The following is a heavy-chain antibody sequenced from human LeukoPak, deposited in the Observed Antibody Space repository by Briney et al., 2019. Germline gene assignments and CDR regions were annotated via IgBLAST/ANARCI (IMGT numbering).Heavy chain of an antibody. CDR3: ARNNGMDV. V-gene: IGHV3-7*03. Sequence: GGSLRLSCAASGFALSSHWMTWVRQVPGRGPEWVANVNRDGSETYYLDSVKGRFTISKDNAKNSLYLQMNSLRDEDTALYHCARNNGMDVWGQGTTVIVSS. CDR2: VNRDGSET. CDR1: GFALSSHW. J-gene: IGHJ6*02.